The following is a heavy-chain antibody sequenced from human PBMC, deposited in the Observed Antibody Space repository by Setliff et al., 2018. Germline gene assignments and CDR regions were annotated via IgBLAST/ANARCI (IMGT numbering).Heavy chain of an antibody. Sequence: SETLSLTCNVSGASISSGSHYWSWIRQSAGEKPTWIGHVYSTGSTNYIPSFERRVSSSVDKSNNQFSLKMTSVTAADTAMYYCVRDRYGRNSDGSGVYNWFDSWGQGILVTVSS. V-gene: IGHV4-61*09. CDR2: VYSTGST. CDR3: VRDRYGRNSDGSGVYNWFDS. J-gene: IGHJ5*01. D-gene: IGHD2-15*01. CDR1: GASISSGSHY.